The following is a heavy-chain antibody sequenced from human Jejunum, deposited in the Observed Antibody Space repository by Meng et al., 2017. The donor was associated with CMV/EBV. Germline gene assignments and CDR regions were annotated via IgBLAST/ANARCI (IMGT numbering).Heavy chain of an antibody. CDR3: AREGYQRWFDP. Sequence: AASGFTFNDYTMTWVRQAPGKGLEWVSSISSSNTYIYYADSVKGRFTISRDNAKNSLYLQMNNLRADDTAVYYCAREGYQRWFDPWGQGTLVTVSS. D-gene: IGHD6-25*01. V-gene: IGHV3-21*01. J-gene: IGHJ5*02. CDR2: ISSSNTYI. CDR1: GFTFNDYT.